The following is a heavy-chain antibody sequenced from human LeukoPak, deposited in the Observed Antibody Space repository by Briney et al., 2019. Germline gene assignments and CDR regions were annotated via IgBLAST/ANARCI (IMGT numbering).Heavy chain of an antibody. CDR2: IYHNGNT. Sequence: SETLSLTCAVSGVSISSGGYSWSWIRQPPGKGLEWIGYIYHNGNTYYSPSLKSRVTISVDRSKNQFSLKLSSVTAADTAVYYCARTAYCGGDCYSFDYWGQGTLVTVSS. J-gene: IGHJ4*02. D-gene: IGHD2-21*02. V-gene: IGHV4-30-2*01. CDR1: GVSISSGGYS. CDR3: ARTAYCGGDCYSFDY.